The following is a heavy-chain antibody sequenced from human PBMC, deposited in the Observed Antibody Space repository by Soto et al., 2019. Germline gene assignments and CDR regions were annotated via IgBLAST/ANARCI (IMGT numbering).Heavy chain of an antibody. J-gene: IGHJ6*02. V-gene: IGHV4-31*03. CDR2: IYYSGST. CDR3: ARETTTRDDYSRTLRYGMDV. Sequence: QVQLQESGRGLVKPSQTLSLTCTVSGGSISSGGYYWSWIRQHPGKGLEWIGYIYYSGSTYYNPSLKGRVTISVDTSKNQFSLKLSSVTAADTAVYYCARETTTRDDYSRTLRYGMDVWGQGTTVTVSS. D-gene: IGHD4-4*01. CDR1: GGSISSGGYY.